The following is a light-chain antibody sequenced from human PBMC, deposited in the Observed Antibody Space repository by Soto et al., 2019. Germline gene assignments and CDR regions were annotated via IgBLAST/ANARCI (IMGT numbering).Light chain of an antibody. CDR2: DAS. Sequence: EIVMTQSPATLSVSPGERDTLSCRASQTVSNSLAWYQQKPGQAPRLLIYDASTRATGIPARFSGSGSGTEFTLTISSLQSEDFAVYYCQQYNNWPPLTFGGGTKVEIK. V-gene: IGKV3-15*01. CDR3: QQYNNWPPLT. CDR1: QTVSNS. J-gene: IGKJ4*01.